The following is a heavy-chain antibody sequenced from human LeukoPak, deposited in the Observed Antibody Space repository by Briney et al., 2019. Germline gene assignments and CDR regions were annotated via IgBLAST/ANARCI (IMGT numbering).Heavy chain of an antibody. CDR2: IGSKSNYI. CDR1: GLTFSTYG. V-gene: IGHV3-21*06. CDR3: ARARVYGYSSGGLIDY. Sequence: GGSLRLSCAASGLTFSTYGMHWVRQAPGKGLEWVSSIGSKSNYIYYSDSVKGRFTISRDNAKNSLYLQMNSLRVADTAVYYCARARVYGYSSGGLIDYWGQGTLVTVS. J-gene: IGHJ4*02. D-gene: IGHD5-18*01.